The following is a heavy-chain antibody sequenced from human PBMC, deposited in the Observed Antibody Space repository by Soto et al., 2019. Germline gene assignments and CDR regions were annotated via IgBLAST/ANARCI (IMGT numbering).Heavy chain of an antibody. J-gene: IGHJ4*02. CDR3: AKDLVSGDGLWLMDE. Sequence: EAQLLESGGGLVQPGGSLRLSCTASGFTFRDYAMTWVRQAPGKGLECVSGIYGSGGGIQYADSVKGRFTISRDNYRNTLYLQMNSRRDEDTAVYYCAKDLVSGDGLWLMDEWGQGTPVTVSP. D-gene: IGHD2-21*02. CDR1: GFTFRDYA. V-gene: IGHV3-23*01. CDR2: IYGSGGGI.